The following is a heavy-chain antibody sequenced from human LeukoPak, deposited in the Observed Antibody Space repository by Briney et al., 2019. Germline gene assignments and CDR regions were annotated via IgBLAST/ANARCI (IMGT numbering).Heavy chain of an antibody. J-gene: IGHJ4*02. Sequence: GESLKISCQGSGYSFADYWIGWVRQMPGKGLEWMGLIYPGGSNTKYSPSFQGQATISVDKSISTAYLQWNSLKASDTAMYYCVRHQANFRWSLFDNWGQGTLVTVSS. CDR3: VRHQANFRWSLFDN. CDR1: GYSFADYW. D-gene: IGHD4/OR15-4a*01. CDR2: IYPGGSNT. V-gene: IGHV5-51*01.